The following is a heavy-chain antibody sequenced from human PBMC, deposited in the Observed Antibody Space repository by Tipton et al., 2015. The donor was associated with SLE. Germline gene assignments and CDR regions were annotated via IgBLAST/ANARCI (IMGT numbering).Heavy chain of an antibody. D-gene: IGHD1-26*01. CDR1: GGSFSGYY. CDR3: ARVRVGATTGVDY. Sequence: TLSLTCAVYGGSFSGYYWSWIRQPPGKGLEWIGEINHSGSTDYNPSLKSRVTISVDTSQNQLSLKLSSVTAADTAVYYCARVRVGATTGVDYGGQGTLVTVSS. CDR2: INHSGST. J-gene: IGHJ4*02. V-gene: IGHV4-34*01.